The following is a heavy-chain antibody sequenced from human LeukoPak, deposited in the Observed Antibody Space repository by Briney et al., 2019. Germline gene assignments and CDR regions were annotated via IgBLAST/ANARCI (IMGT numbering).Heavy chain of an antibody. CDR2: IYSGGST. D-gene: IGHD3-22*01. CDR1: GFTVSSNY. Sequence: GGSLRLSCAASGFTVSSNYMNWVRQAPGKGLEWVSVIYSGGSTFYEDSVEGRFTISRDNSNNTLYLQMNSLRAEDTAMYYCAREYYDNSGGEDAFDIWGPGTMVTVSS. V-gene: IGHV3-53*01. CDR3: AREYYDNSGGEDAFDI. J-gene: IGHJ3*02.